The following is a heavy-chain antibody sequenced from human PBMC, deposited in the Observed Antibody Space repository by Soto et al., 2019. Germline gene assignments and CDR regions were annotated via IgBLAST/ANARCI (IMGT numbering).Heavy chain of an antibody. CDR3: TRDRYYYDSSGYYYYGMDV. CDR1: GFTFGDYA. V-gene: IGHV3-49*04. Sequence: GGSLRLSCTASGFTFGDYAMSWVRQAPGKGLEWVGFIRSKAYGGTTEYAASVKGRFTISRDDSKSIAYLQMNSLKTEDTAVYYCTRDRYYYDSSGYYYYGMDVWGQGTTVTVSS. J-gene: IGHJ6*02. D-gene: IGHD3-22*01. CDR2: IRSKAYGGTT.